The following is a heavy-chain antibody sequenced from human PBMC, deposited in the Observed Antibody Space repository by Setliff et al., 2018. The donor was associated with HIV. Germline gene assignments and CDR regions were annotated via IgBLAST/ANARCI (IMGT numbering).Heavy chain of an antibody. CDR1: GDSIGSNTFY. Sequence: SEALSLTCSVYGDSIGSNTFYWGWLRQPPGKEPEWIGSINHSGNTYYYPSLKSRVTMSVDTSKNQFSLRLSSVTATDTAVYYCARHRASSSGFPLDFWGQGILVTVSS. V-gene: IGHV4-39*01. CDR2: INHSGNT. CDR3: ARHRASSSGFPLDF. J-gene: IGHJ4*02. D-gene: IGHD6-6*01.